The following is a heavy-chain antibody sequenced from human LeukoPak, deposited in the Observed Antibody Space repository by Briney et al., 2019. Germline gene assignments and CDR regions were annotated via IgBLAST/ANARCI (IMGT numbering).Heavy chain of an antibody. CDR2: IYYSGST. CDR3: ARDEYYGSENAFDI. Sequence: PSETLSLTCAVSGGSISSYYWSWIRQPPGKGLEWIGYIYYSGSTNYNPSLKSRVIISVDTSKNQFSLKLSSVTAADTAVYYCARDEYYGSENAFDIWGQGTMVTVSS. V-gene: IGHV4-59*01. CDR1: GGSISSYY. J-gene: IGHJ3*02. D-gene: IGHD3-10*01.